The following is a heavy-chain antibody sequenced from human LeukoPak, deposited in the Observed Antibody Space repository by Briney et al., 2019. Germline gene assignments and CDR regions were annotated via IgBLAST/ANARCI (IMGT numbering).Heavy chain of an antibody. CDR2: ISSSSKYI. V-gene: IGHV3-21*01. D-gene: IGHD2-2*03. CDR3: ARDLDIVVVPASWFYP. J-gene: IGHJ5*02. CDR1: GFTFSFYA. Sequence: GGSLRLSCAASGFTFSFYAMSWVRLAPGKGLEWVSSISSSSKYIYYADSVKGRFTISRDDAKNSLSLQMNSLRAEDTAVYYCARDLDIVVVPASWFYPWGQGTLVTVSS.